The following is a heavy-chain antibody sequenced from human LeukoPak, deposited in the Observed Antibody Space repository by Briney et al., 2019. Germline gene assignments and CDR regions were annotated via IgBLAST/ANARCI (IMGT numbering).Heavy chain of an antibody. CDR2: ISWNSDIL. CDR1: GFTFDDYG. D-gene: IGHD3-16*01. J-gene: IGHJ6*02. Sequence: GGSLRLSCAASGFTFDDYGMHWVRQAPGKGLEWVSGISWNSDILGYADSVKGRFSISRDNAKNSLYLQMNSLRAEDTALYYCARGGVTELYYGMDVWGQGTTVTVSS. V-gene: IGHV3-9*01. CDR3: ARGGVTELYYGMDV.